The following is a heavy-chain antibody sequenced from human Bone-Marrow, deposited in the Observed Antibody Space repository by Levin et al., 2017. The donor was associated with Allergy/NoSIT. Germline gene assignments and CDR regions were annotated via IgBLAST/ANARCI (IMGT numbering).Heavy chain of an antibody. V-gene: IGHV3-7*01. Sequence: LSLPCAAYGFTFNNSWMSWVRQAPGKGLEWVANIKQDGSEKYYVDSVKGRFTISRDNAKNSLYLQINSLRAEDTAVYYCARDKSNPHFDYWGQGTLVTVSS. CDR2: IKQDGSEK. J-gene: IGHJ4*02. D-gene: IGHD4-11*01. CDR3: ARDKSNPHFDY. CDR1: GFTFNNSW.